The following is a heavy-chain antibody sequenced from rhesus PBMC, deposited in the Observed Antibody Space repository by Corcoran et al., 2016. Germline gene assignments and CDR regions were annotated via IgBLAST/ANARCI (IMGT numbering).Heavy chain of an antibody. D-gene: IGHD6-37*01. Sequence: EVQLVESGGGLVQPGGSLRLSCAASGFTFRSTRMNWIRQAPGKRLEWVAYIKYDGSEKKYVDSVKCRFTISRDNAKNSLYLQMNSLRAEDTAVYYCVREGGGWDFDYWGQGVLVTVSS. CDR1: GFTFRSTR. CDR3: VREGGGWDFDY. CDR2: IKYDGSEK. V-gene: IGHV3S35*01. J-gene: IGHJ4*01.